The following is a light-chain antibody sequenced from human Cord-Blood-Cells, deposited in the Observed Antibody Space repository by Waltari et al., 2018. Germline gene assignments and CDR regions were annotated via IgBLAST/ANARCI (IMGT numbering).Light chain of an antibody. CDR3: CSYAGSYTYVV. CDR2: DVS. Sequence: QSALTQPRSVSGSPGQSVTISCTETISDCGGYNYVSWYQQHPGKAPKLMIYDVSKRPSGVPDRFSGSKSGNTASLTISGRQAEDEADYYCCSYAGSYTYVVFGGGTKLTVL. CDR1: ISDCGGYNY. V-gene: IGLV2-11*01. J-gene: IGLJ2*01.